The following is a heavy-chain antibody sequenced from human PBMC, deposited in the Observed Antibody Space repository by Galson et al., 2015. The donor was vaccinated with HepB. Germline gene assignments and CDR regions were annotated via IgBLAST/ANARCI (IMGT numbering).Heavy chain of an antibody. Sequence: SLRLSCAASGFTFSSYAMSWVRQAPGKGLEWVSAISGSGGSTYYADSVKGRFTISRDNSKNTLYLQMNSLRAEDTAVYYCAKKNEYYYDSSGYPDYWGQGTLVTVSS. V-gene: IGHV3-23*01. CDR3: AKKNEYYYDSSGYPDY. CDR1: GFTFSSYA. D-gene: IGHD3-22*01. J-gene: IGHJ4*02. CDR2: ISGSGGST.